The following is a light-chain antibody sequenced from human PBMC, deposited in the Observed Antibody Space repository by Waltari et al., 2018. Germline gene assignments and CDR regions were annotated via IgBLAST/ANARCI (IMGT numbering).Light chain of an antibody. CDR2: EVP. CDR3: SSYAHNNHFV. CDR1: NSDVGAYHY. J-gene: IGLJ1*01. V-gene: IGLV2-8*01. Sequence: QSVLTQPPSATGSHGQSVTISCPGTNSDVGAYHYVSWYQQHPAKVPKLLIYEVPKRPSGVPDRFSGSKSGNTASLTVSGLQADDEADYYCSSYAHNNHFVFGTGTKVTVL.